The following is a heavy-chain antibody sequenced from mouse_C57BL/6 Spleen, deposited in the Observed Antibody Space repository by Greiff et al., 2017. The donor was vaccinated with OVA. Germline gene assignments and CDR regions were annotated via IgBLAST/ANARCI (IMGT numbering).Heavy chain of an antibody. CDR3: ARRRLRDYDDCDY. J-gene: IGHJ2*01. V-gene: IGHV1-26*01. D-gene: IGHD2-4*01. Sequence: VQLQQSGPELVKPGASVKISCKASGYTFTDYYMNWVKQSHGKSLEWIGDINPNNGGTSYNQKFKGKATLTVDKSSSTAYMELRSLTSEDSAVYYCARRRLRDYDDCDYWGQGTTLTVSS. CDR2: INPNNGGT. CDR1: GYTFTDYY.